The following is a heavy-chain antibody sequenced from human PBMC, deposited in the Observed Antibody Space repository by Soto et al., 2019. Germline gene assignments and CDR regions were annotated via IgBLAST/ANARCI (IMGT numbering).Heavy chain of an antibody. CDR2: IYYSGST. J-gene: IGHJ5*02. Sequence: SETLSLTCTVSGGSISSYYWSCIRQPPGKGLEWIGYIYYSGSTNYNPSLKSRVTISVDTSKNQFSLKLSSVTAADTAVYYCARVTVVAATLWFDPWGQGTLVTVSS. D-gene: IGHD2-15*01. CDR3: ARVTVVAATLWFDP. CDR1: GGSISSYY. V-gene: IGHV4-59*01.